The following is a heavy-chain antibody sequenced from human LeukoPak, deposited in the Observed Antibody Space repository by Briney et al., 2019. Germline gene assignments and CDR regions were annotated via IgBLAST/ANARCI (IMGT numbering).Heavy chain of an antibody. V-gene: IGHV4-38-2*02. Sequence: PSETLSLTCTVSGCSISSGYYWGWIRQPPGKGLEWIGSIYHSGSTYYNPSLKSRVTISVDTSKNQFSLKLSSVTAADTAVYYCARAYSGYGRFDYWGQGTLVTVSS. CDR1: GCSISSGYY. CDR2: IYHSGST. J-gene: IGHJ4*02. CDR3: ARAYSGYGRFDY. D-gene: IGHD5-12*01.